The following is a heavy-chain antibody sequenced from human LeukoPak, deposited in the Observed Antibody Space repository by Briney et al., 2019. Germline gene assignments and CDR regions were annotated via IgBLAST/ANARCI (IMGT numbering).Heavy chain of an antibody. CDR1: GGSISSSTYH. D-gene: IGHD2-15*01. Sequence: KASETLSLTCTVSGGSISSSTYHWGWIRQPPGKGLEWIGSISYGGTTYYNPSLNSRVTISVDTSKNQFSLRLSSVTAADTAVYYCARLVGYYYYYMDVWGKGTTVTVSS. J-gene: IGHJ6*03. CDR2: ISYGGTT. CDR3: ARLVGYYYYYMDV. V-gene: IGHV4-39*01.